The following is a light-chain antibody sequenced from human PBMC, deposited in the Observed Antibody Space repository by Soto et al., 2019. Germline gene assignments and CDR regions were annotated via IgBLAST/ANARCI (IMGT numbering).Light chain of an antibody. CDR1: QSSSSY. CDR3: QQSYSTPLT. J-gene: IGKJ4*01. CDR2: AAS. Sequence: DIQMTQSPSSLSASVGDRVTITCRASQSSSSYLNWYQQKPGKAPKLLIYAASSLQSGVPSRFSGSGSGTDFTLAISSLQPEDFATYYCQQSYSTPLTFGGGTKVEMK. V-gene: IGKV1-39*01.